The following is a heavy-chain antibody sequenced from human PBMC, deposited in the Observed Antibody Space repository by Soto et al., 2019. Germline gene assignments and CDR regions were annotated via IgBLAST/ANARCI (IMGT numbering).Heavy chain of an antibody. J-gene: IGHJ5*02. D-gene: IGHD3-9*01. Sequence: QVQLQQWGAGLLKTSETLSLTCAVSGGSFSGYYWSWIRQPPGKGLEWIGEINHSGSTNYNPSLKNRVTISVDTSKNQFSLKLSSVTAADTAVYYCARAFRRYFDWLLLGLRKFDPWGQGTLVTVSS. CDR3: ARAFRRYFDWLLLGLRKFDP. V-gene: IGHV4-34*01. CDR1: GGSFSGYY. CDR2: INHSGST.